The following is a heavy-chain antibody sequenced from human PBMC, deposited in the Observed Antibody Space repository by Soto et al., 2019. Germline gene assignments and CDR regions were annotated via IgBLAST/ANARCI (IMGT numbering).Heavy chain of an antibody. CDR1: GYSFTAYG. J-gene: IGHJ4*02. Sequence: QVHLVQSGPEVKMPGASVKVSCKTSGYSFTAYGLAWLRQAPGQGPEWLGWVGTANSDTNYAQKFQDRVTMTTARFTTTTYMELRDLRSDDTAVYYCARELTTDPSAYYSLAYWGQGKLVTVSS. CDR2: VGTANSDT. CDR3: ARELTTDPSAYYSLAY. V-gene: IGHV1-18*01. D-gene: IGHD3-22*01.